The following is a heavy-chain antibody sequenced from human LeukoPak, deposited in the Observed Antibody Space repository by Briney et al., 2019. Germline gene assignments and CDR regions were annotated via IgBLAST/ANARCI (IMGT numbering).Heavy chain of an antibody. CDR3: ASCGGDCSSDNWFDP. V-gene: IGHV4-59*02. CDR1: GGSVTDYY. Sequence: PSETLSLTCTVSGGSVTDYYWSWIRQSPGKGLEWIGYIYYTGTSYNPSLKSRVTISADTSKNQFSLKLSSVTAADTAVYYCASCGGDCSSDNWFDPWGQGTLVTVSS. D-gene: IGHD2-21*02. J-gene: IGHJ5*02. CDR2: IYYTGT.